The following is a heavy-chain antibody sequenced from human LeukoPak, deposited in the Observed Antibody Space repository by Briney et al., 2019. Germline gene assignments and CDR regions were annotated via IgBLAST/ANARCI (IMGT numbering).Heavy chain of an antibody. CDR2: ISVAGATT. Sequence: GGSLRLSCVSSGFIFSSYVMSWVRQAPGKGLEWVSSISVAGATTDYADSVKGRFTVSRDNSKSTVYLQMNGLRVEDTALYYCAKLSLGDFEYFDYWGQGTLVTVSS. CDR1: GFIFSSYV. J-gene: IGHJ4*02. V-gene: IGHV3-23*01. D-gene: IGHD2-21*02. CDR3: AKLSLGDFEYFDY.